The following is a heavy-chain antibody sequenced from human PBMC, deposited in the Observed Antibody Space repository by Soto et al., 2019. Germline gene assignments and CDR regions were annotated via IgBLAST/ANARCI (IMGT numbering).Heavy chain of an antibody. V-gene: IGHV4-34*01. Sequence: QVQLQQWGAGPLRPLETLSLTCGVSGGSFSGYYWAWIRQSPGKGLEWIGEINDRGSINYTPSLKIRVSIAVYTSKNHYSLNLRSVTAADTAVYSCARESHDSLTGPPWVWYFDLWGRGTLVTVSS. D-gene: IGHD3-9*01. CDR1: GGSFSGYY. CDR2: INDRGSI. J-gene: IGHJ2*01. CDR3: ARESHDSLTGPPWVWYFDL.